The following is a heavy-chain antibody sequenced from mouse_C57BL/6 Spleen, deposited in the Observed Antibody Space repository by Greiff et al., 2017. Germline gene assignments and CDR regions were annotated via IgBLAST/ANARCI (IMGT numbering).Heavy chain of an antibody. Sequence: EVKLVESGGDLVKPGGSLKLSCAASGFTFSSYGMSWVRQTPDKRLEWVATISSGGSYTYYPDSVKGRFTISRDNAKNTLYLQMSSLKSEDTAMYYCARRFYYGSREAMDYWGQGTSVTVSS. CDR2: ISSGGSYT. J-gene: IGHJ4*01. D-gene: IGHD1-1*01. CDR1: GFTFSSYG. CDR3: ARRFYYGSREAMDY. V-gene: IGHV5-6*02.